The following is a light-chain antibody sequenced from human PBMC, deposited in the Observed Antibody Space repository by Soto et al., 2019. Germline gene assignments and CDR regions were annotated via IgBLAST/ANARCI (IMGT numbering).Light chain of an antibody. V-gene: IGKV3-15*01. CDR1: QSVSSN. CDR3: QHFRSFPRP. Sequence: EILMSQSPSPLSVSPGERATLSSRASQSVSSNLDWYQQKPGQAPRLLIYGASTRATGIPARFSGSGSGTDFTLTISSLQPEDFATYYCQHFRSFPRPFGQVTRLQMK. J-gene: IGKJ5*01. CDR2: GAS.